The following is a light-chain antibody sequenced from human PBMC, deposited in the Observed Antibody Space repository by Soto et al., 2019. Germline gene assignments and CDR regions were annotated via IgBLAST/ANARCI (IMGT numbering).Light chain of an antibody. CDR2: GAS. CDR3: QQTFSTPPYT. V-gene: IGKV1-39*01. CDR1: RGIATS. J-gene: IGKJ2*01. Sequence: DIQMTQSPSSLSASPGDTVSFTCRASRGIATSVSWYQQKPGAAPKLLIYGASTLQSGVPSRFSGSSSVTDFTLTISGLQPEDFATYFCQQTFSTPPYTFGQGTRLQIK.